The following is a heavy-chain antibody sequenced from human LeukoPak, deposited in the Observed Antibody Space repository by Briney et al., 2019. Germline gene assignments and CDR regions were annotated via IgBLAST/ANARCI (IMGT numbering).Heavy chain of an antibody. D-gene: IGHD1-26*01. CDR3: VRESFTGCGSYAY. J-gene: IGHJ4*02. V-gene: IGHV3-21*01. CDR2: ISSSSSYI. CDR1: GFTFSSYS. Sequence: GGSLRLSCAASGFTFSSYSMNWVRQAPGKGLEWVSSISSSSSYIYYADSVKGRFTISRDNAKNSLYLQMNSLRAEDTAVYLCVRESFTGCGSYAYWGQGTLVTVSS.